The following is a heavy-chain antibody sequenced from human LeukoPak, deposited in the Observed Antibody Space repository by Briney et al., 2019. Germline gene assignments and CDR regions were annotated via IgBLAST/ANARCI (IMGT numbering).Heavy chain of an antibody. J-gene: IGHJ4*02. CDR2: INSDGSST. V-gene: IGHV3-74*01. D-gene: IGHD5-12*01. CDR3: VREGRVSGYDFDY. Sequence: GGPLRLSCEASGFSFSSYWMHWVRQAPGKGLVWVSRINSDGSSTTYADSVKGRFTISRDNAKNTLYLQMNSLRAEDTAVYYCVREGRVSGYDFDYWGQGTLVTVSS. CDR1: GFSFSSYW.